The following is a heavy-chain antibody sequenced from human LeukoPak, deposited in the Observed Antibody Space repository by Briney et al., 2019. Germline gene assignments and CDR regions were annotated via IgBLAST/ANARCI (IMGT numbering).Heavy chain of an antibody. CDR1: GGSISSYY. CDR2: IYTSGST. V-gene: IGHV4-4*07. J-gene: IGHJ3*02. Sequence: SETLSLTGTVSGGSISSYYWSWIRQPAGQGLEWIGRIYTSGSTNYNPSLKSRVTMSVDTSKNQFSLKLSSVTAADTAVYYCARVFRDCGRTSCYKDAFDIWGQGTMVTVSS. CDR3: ARVFRDCGRTSCYKDAFDI. D-gene: IGHD2-2*02.